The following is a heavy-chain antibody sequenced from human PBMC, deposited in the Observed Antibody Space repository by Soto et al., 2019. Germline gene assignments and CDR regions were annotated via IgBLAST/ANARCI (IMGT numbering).Heavy chain of an antibody. CDR2: IWYDATNK. J-gene: IGHJ6*02. V-gene: IGHV3-33*07. CDR1: GFSFSSYG. CDR3: ARDTRIYSSGWYNYYGMDV. Sequence: GGSLRLSCEASGFSFSSYGMYWVRQAPGKGLEWVAIIWYDATNKYYEDSVKGRFTISRDNSKNTLYLQMNSLRAEDTAMYYCARDTRIYSSGWYNYYGMDVWGQGTTVTVSS. D-gene: IGHD6-19*01.